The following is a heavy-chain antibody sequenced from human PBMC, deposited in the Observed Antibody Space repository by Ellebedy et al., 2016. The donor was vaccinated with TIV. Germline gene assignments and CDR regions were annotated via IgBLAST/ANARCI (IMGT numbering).Heavy chain of an antibody. V-gene: IGHV3-23*01. CDR2: ISGSGSSK. CDR3: AKVGGGIFMIENYFHAMDV. D-gene: IGHD3-22*01. Sequence: GESLKISXVASGFTFSSFAMAWVRQAPGKGLEWISDISGSGSSKYYADSVKCRFTISRDDFKNTVYLQMNSLRAEDTAVYYCAKVGGGIFMIENYFHAMDVWGQGTMVTVSS. J-gene: IGHJ6*02. CDR1: GFTFSSFA.